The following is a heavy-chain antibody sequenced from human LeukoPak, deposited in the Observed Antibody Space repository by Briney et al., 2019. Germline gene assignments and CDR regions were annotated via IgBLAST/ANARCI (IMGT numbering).Heavy chain of an antibody. CDR1: GGSITAGDYH. D-gene: IGHD1-7*01. V-gene: IGHV4-39*07. J-gene: IGHJ6*02. CDR2: T. CDR3: ARIFGNYQEAMDV. Sequence: SETLSLTCTVSGGSITAGDYHWGWIRQPPGTGLHWVATTWQGASLNSRVTISLDTSKNQFSLRLTSVTAADTAVYYCARIFGNYQEAMDVWGPGITVTVSS.